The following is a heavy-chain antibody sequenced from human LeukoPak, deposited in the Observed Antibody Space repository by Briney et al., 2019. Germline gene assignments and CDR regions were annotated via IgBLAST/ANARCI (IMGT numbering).Heavy chain of an antibody. Sequence: GGSLRLSCAASGFSFTTYAMSWVRQAPGKGLEWVSTISNDGRRTYYADSVKGLFSISRDKYGNTVYLQMNSLRGEDTAIYFCVKDRGPGLGDYWGQGTLVTVSS. D-gene: IGHD3-16*01. CDR1: GFSFTTYA. V-gene: IGHV3-23*01. J-gene: IGHJ4*02. CDR2: ISNDGRRT. CDR3: VKDRGPGLGDY.